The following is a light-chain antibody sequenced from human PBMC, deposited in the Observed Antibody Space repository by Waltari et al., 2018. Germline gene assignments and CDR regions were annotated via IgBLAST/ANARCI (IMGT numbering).Light chain of an antibody. CDR2: DAS. CDR1: QSVNSY. CDR3: QERSNWPGGS. Sequence: IVLTQPPAILSFSPGESATLSCRASQSVNSYLAWYQQKPGQAPRLLIYDASNRATGIPARFVGTGSGTDFTLTITRLEPEDFAVYYCQERSNWPGGSFGGGTKVEIK. V-gene: IGKV3-11*01. J-gene: IGKJ4*01.